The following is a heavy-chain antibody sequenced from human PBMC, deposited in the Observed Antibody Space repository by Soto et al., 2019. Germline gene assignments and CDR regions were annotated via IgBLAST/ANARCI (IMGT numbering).Heavy chain of an antibody. Sequence: QVQLVQSGAEVKKPGASVKVSCKASGYTFTSYGIGWVRQAPGQGLEWMGWISAYNGNTNYAQKLPGRVTMTTDTSTRTAYMELRSLRSDDTAVYYCAREDIVVVPAAKGWHYYYGMDVWGQGTTVTVSS. J-gene: IGHJ6*02. CDR1: GYTFTSYG. D-gene: IGHD2-2*01. CDR2: ISAYNGNT. CDR3: AREDIVVVPAAKGWHYYYGMDV. V-gene: IGHV1-18*04.